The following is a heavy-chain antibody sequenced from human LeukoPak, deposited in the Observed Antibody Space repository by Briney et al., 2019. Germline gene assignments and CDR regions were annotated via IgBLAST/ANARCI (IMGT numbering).Heavy chain of an antibody. CDR3: AAYDFWSGYYFAY. CDR2: ISSSSSYI. Sequence: GGSLRLSCAASGFTFSSYSMNWVRQAPGKGLEWVSSISSSSSYIYYADSVKGRFTISRDNAKNSLYLQMNSLRAEDTAVYYCAAYDFWSGYYFAYWGQGTLVTVSS. D-gene: IGHD3-3*01. CDR1: GFTFSSYS. V-gene: IGHV3-21*04. J-gene: IGHJ4*02.